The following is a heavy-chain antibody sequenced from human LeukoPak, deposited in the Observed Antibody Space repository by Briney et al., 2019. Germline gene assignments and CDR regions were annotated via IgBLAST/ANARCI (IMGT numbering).Heavy chain of an antibody. D-gene: IGHD5-12*01. CDR2: MNPNNGNT. J-gene: IGHJ3*02. Sequence: ASVKVSCKASGYTFTSYDINWVRQATGQGPEWMGWMNPNNGNTGYAQKFQGRVTMTRSTSTSTAYMELSNLRSEDAAVYYCARDPLTSTMRDASDMWGQGTMVTVSS. CDR1: GYTFTSYD. CDR3: ARDPLTSTMRDASDM. V-gene: IGHV1-8*01.